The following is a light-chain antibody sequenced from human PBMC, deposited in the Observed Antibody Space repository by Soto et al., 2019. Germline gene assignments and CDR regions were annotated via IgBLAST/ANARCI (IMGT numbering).Light chain of an antibody. CDR3: AAWDDSLSGKV. CDR2: RNN. J-gene: IGLJ2*01. CDR1: SSNIGSNY. Sequence: QSVLTQPPSASGSPGQRVTISCSGSSSNIGSNYVYWYQQLPGTAPKLLIYRNNQRPSGVPDRFSGSKSGTSASLAISGRLSADEADYYCAAWDDSLSGKVFGGGTKVTVL. V-gene: IGLV1-47*01.